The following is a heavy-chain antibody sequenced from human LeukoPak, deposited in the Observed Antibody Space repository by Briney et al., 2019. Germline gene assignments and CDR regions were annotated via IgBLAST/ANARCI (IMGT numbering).Heavy chain of an antibody. CDR2: IWYDGSNK. V-gene: IGHV3-33*01. J-gene: IGHJ4*02. Sequence: GRSLRLSCAASGFTFSSYGMHWVRQAPGKGLEWVAVIWYDGSNKYYADSVKGRFTISRDNSKNTLYLQMNSLRAEDTAVYYCARGGPVPAAGGYFDYRGQGTLVTVSS. CDR3: ARGGPVPAAGGYFDY. CDR1: GFTFSSYG. D-gene: IGHD2-2*01.